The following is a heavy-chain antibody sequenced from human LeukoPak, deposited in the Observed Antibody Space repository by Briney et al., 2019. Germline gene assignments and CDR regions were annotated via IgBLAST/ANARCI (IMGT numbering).Heavy chain of an antibody. CDR2: ISGSGGST. CDR1: GFTFSSYA. J-gene: IGHJ4*02. Sequence: PGGSLRLSCAASGFTFSSYAMSWVRQAPGKGLEWVSAISGSGGSTYYADSVKGRFTISRDNSKNTLYLQMNSLRAEHTAVYYCAKETGQLEKTGSYYFDYWGQGTLVTVSS. D-gene: IGHD1-1*01. CDR3: AKETGQLEKTGSYYFDY. V-gene: IGHV3-23*01.